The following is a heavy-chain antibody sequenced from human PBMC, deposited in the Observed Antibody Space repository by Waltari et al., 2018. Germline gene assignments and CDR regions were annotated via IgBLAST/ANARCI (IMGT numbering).Heavy chain of an antibody. V-gene: IGHV3-9*01. CDR1: GFTFDDYA. D-gene: IGHD6-19*01. CDR2: IRWNSGSI. Sequence: EVQLVESGGGLVQPGRSLRLSCAASGFTFDDYAMHWVRQAPGKGLEWVSGIRWNSGSIGYADSVKGRFTISRDNAKNSLYLQMNSLRAEDTALYYCAKDIYSSGWSNWFDPWGQGTLVTVSS. CDR3: AKDIYSSGWSNWFDP. J-gene: IGHJ5*02.